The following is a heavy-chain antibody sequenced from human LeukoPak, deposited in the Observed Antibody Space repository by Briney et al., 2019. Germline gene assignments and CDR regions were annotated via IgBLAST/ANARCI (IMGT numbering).Heavy chain of an antibody. J-gene: IGHJ4*02. CDR2: ISYDGSNK. V-gene: IGHV3-30-3*01. Sequence: GRSLRLSCAASRFTFSNYIIHWVRQAPGKGLEWVAVISYDGSNKYYADSVKGRFTISRDNSKNTLYLQMNSLRAEDTALYYCARDSSSCAYLDYWGQGTLVTVSP. D-gene: IGHD6-13*01. CDR1: RFTFSNYI. CDR3: ARDSSSCAYLDY.